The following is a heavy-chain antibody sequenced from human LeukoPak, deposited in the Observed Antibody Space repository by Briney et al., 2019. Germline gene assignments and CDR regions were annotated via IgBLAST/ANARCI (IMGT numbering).Heavy chain of an antibody. CDR3: ANEAGSWYAVDY. CDR2: ISYDGSNK. Sequence: PGGSLRLSCAASGFTFSSYGMHWVRQAPGKGLEWVAVISYDGSNKYYADSVKGRFTISRDNSKNTLYLQMNSLRAEDTAVYYCANEAGSWYAVDYWGQGTLVTVSS. J-gene: IGHJ4*02. CDR1: GFTFSSYG. V-gene: IGHV3-30*18. D-gene: IGHD6-13*01.